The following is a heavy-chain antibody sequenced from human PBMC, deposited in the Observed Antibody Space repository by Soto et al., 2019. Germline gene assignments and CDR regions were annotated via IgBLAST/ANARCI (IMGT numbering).Heavy chain of an antibody. V-gene: IGHV4-4*02. D-gene: IGHD6-13*01. Sequence: QVQLQESGPGLVKPSGTLSLTCAVSGGSISSSNWWSWVRQPPGKGLEWIGEIYHSGSTNYNPSLRRRVTISVDKSKNQFSLKLSSVTAADTAVYYCARVGSSWTYYYYGMDVWGQGTTVTVSS. J-gene: IGHJ6*02. CDR3: ARVGSSWTYYYYGMDV. CDR1: GGSISSSNW. CDR2: IYHSGST.